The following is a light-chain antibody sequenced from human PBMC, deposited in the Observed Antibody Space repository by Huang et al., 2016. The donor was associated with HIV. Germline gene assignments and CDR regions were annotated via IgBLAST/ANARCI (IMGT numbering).Light chain of an antibody. J-gene: IGKJ1*01. V-gene: IGKV1-39*01. CDR3: QQSYRT. CDR1: QSISRY. CDR2: AAA. Sequence: DIQMTQSPSSLSAPVGDRVTITCLASQSISRYLNWYQQKPGKAPKLLIYAAANLQSGVPSRVSCSGSGTEFTLTISSLQPEDFATYYCQQSYRTFGQGTKVEIK.